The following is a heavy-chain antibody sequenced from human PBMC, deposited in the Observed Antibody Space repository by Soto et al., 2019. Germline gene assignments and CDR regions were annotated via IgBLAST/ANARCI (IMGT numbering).Heavy chain of an antibody. V-gene: IGHV1-69*04. CDR1: GGDLTNSG. CDR2: IFPLLAMV. J-gene: IGHJ4*02. D-gene: IGHD1-26*01. CDR3: AQEDGAGFKS. Sequence: QVHLVQSGAEMKKPGSSVKVSCKVSGGDLTNSGISWVRQAPGQGLEWMGGIFPLLAMVDYSQKFQGRVTITADESTNPAYMDLGSLRSEDTAVYYCAQEDGAGFKSWGQGTLVIVSS.